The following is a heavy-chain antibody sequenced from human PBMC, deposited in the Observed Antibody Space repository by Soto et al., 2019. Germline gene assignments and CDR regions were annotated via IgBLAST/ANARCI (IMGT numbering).Heavy chain of an antibody. Sequence: PSETLSLTCTVSGGSIRSYCWTWIRQPPGKGLEWIGGICNSGSTNYNPSLKSRVTISVDTSKSQFSLKLSSVTAADTAVYYCHWSDTAMGYFDYWGQGTLVTVSS. V-gene: IGHV4-34*01. CDR3: HWSDTAMGYFDY. CDR1: GGSIRSYC. CDR2: ICNSGST. J-gene: IGHJ4*02. D-gene: IGHD5-18*01.